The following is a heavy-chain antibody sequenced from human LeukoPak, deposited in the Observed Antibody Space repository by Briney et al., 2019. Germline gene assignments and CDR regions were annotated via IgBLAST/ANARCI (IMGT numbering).Heavy chain of an antibody. D-gene: IGHD2-15*01. CDR1: GFTFSSYS. CDR2: ISSSSSYI. CDR3: ASLGYCSGGSCYSAGWFDP. Sequence: GALRLSCAASGFTFSSYSMNGVRQGRGKGLEWFSSISSSSSYIYNADSVKGRFTISRDNAKDSLYLQMNSLRAEDTAVYYCASLGYCSGGSCYSAGWFDPWGQGTLVTVSS. J-gene: IGHJ5*02. V-gene: IGHV3-21*01.